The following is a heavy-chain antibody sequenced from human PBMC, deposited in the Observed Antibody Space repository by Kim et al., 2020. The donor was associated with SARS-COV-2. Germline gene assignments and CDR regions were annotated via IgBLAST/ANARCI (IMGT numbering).Heavy chain of an antibody. V-gene: IGHV4-30-2*01. Sequence: SETLSLTCIVSGGSVTSGGYSWTWIRQPPGQGLEWIGYIHYSGSVYSNPSLRSRLALSIDRSKNQFSLRLSSVSVADTAVYYCARWPTLGFEDDADHAMDVWGQGTTVIVSS. CDR1: GGSVTSGGYS. D-gene: IGHD2-15*01. CDR2: IHYSGSV. CDR3: ARWPTLGFEDDADHAMDV. J-gene: IGHJ6*02.